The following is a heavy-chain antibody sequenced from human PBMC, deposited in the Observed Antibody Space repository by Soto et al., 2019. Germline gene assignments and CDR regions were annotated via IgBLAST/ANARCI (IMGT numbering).Heavy chain of an antibody. J-gene: IGHJ6*03. Sequence: PGGSLRLSCAASGFTFSSYAMSWVRQAPGKGLEWVSAISGSGGSTYYADSVKGRFTISRDNSKNTLYLHMNSLRAEDTAVYYCVKDFGSSLYYYYYMDVWGKGTTVTVSS. CDR1: GFTFSSYA. CDR2: ISGSGGST. D-gene: IGHD6-6*01. CDR3: VKDFGSSLYYYYYMDV. V-gene: IGHV3-23*01.